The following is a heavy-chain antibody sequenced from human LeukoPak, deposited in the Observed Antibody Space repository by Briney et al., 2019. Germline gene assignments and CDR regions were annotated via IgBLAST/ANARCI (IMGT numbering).Heavy chain of an antibody. CDR3: ARLSRIFGVGLYYFDY. CDR2: IYYSGST. CDR1: GGSISSYY. J-gene: IGHJ4*02. Sequence: PSETLSLTCTVSGGSISSYYWSWIRQPPGKGLEWMGYIYYSGSTNYNPSLKSRVTISVDTSKNQFSLKLSSVTAADTAVYYCARLSRIFGVGLYYFDYWGQGTLVTVSS. D-gene: IGHD3-3*01. V-gene: IGHV4-59*08.